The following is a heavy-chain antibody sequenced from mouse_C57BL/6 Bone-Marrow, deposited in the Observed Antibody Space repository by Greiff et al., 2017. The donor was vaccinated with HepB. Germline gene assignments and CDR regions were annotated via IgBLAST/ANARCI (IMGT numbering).Heavy chain of an antibody. CDR2: IDPSDSYT. Sequence: QVHVKQPGAELVMPGASVKLSCKASGYTFTSYWMHWVKQRPGQGLEWIGEIDPSDSYTNYNQKFKGKSTLTVDKSSSTAYMQLSSLTSEDSAVYYCARGGSLFAYWGQGTLVTVSA. CDR3: ARGGSLFAY. CDR1: GYTFTSYW. J-gene: IGHJ3*01. V-gene: IGHV1-69*01. D-gene: IGHD6-5*01.